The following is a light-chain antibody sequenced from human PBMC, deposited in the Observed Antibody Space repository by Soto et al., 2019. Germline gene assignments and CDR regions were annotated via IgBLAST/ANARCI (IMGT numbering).Light chain of an antibody. J-gene: IGLJ3*02. V-gene: IGLV2-8*01. CDR1: SSDVGGYNY. Sequence: QSALTQPPSASGSPGQSVTISCTGTSSDVGGYNYVSWYQQHPDKAPKLMIYEVSKRPSGVPDRFSGSKSGNTASLTVSGLQAEDEADYYCSSYAGSTMGVFGGGTKLTVL. CDR3: SSYAGSTMGV. CDR2: EVS.